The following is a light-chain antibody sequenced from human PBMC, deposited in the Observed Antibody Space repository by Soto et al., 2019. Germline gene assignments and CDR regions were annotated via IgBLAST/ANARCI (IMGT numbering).Light chain of an antibody. CDR2: MIS. CDR1: QSLVHSDGNTY. Sequence: DFVMTQTPLSSPVTLGQPASISCRSSQSLVHSDGNTYLSWLHQRPGQPPRLLIYMISNRFSGVPDRFSGSGAGTDFTLKISRVEAEDVGVYYCMQATQPYTFGRGNKLEIK. J-gene: IGKJ2*01. V-gene: IGKV2-24*01. CDR3: MQATQPYT.